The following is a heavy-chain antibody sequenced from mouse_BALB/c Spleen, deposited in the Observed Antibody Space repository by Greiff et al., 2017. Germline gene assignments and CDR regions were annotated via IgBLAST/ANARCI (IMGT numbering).Heavy chain of an antibody. CDR2: ISNGGGST. Sequence: VQLKESGGGLVQPGGSLKLSCAASGFTFSSYTMSWVRQTPEKRLEWVAYISNGGGSTYYPDTVKGRFTISRDNAKNTLYLQMSSLKSEDTAMYYCARLRYDRDFDYWGQGTTLTVSS. J-gene: IGHJ2*01. V-gene: IGHV5-12-2*01. CDR1: GFTFSSYT. D-gene: IGHD2-14*01. CDR3: ARLRYDRDFDY.